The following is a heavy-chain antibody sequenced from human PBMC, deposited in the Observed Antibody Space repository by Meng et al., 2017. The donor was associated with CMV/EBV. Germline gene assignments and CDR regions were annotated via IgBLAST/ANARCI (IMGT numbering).Heavy chain of an antibody. D-gene: IGHD3-3*01. CDR2: IIPILGIA. J-gene: IGHJ4*02. CDR3: ARDLGTYDFWSGYLPNFDY. Sequence: SVKVSCKASGGTFSSYAISWVRQAPGQGLEWMGWIIPILGIANYAQKFQGRVTITADKSTSTAYMELRSLRSDDTAVYYCARDLGTYDFWSGYLPNFDYWGQGTLVTVSS. CDR1: GGTFSSYA. V-gene: IGHV1-69*10.